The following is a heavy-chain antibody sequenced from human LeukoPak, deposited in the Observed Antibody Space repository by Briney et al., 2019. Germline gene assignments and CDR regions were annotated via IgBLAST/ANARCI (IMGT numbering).Heavy chain of an antibody. CDR3: ARRGDSSGYYYSEDWCDP. CDR2: IYPGDSDT. D-gene: IGHD3-22*01. V-gene: IGHV5-51*01. J-gene: IGHJ5*02. CDR1: GYSFTSYW. Sequence: GESLKISCKCSGYSFTSYWIGWVRQMPGKGLEWMGIIYPGDSDTRYSPSFQGQVTISADKSISTAYLQWSSLKASDTAMYYCARRGDSSGYYYSEDWCDPWGQGTLVTVSS.